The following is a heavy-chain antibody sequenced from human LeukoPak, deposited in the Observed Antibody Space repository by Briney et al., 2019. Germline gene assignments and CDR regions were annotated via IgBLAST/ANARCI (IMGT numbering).Heavy chain of an antibody. CDR1: GGTFSSYA. Sequence: GASVKVSCKASGGTFSSYAIGWVQQAPGQGLEWRGGIIPIFGTANYAQKFQGRVTITADESTSTAYMELSSLRSEDTAVYYCARVGGYSYGHFDYWGQGTLVTVSS. CDR2: IIPIFGTA. D-gene: IGHD5-18*01. CDR3: ARVGGYSYGHFDY. J-gene: IGHJ4*02. V-gene: IGHV1-69*13.